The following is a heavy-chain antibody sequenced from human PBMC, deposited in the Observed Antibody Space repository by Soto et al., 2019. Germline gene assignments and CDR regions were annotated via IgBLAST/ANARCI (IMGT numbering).Heavy chain of an antibody. CDR1: GYTFIGYY. D-gene: IGHD3-10*01. J-gene: IGHJ5*02. CDR3: AKVRGVSSARLITWFDP. V-gene: IGHV1-2*04. Sequence: QVQLIQSGAEARKPGASVKVSCKASGYTFIGYYIHWIRQAPGQGLEWMGYINPQTGAPTYAQKFKDSVTMTRDTTIRIAYMELKTFKPDDTAVYYCAKVRGVSSARLITWFDPWGQGTLVSVSS. CDR2: INPQTGAP.